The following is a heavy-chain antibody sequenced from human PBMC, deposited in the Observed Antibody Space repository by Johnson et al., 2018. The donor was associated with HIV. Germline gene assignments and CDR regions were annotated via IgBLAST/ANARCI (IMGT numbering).Heavy chain of an antibody. J-gene: IGHJ3*02. CDR2: ISYDGSNK. V-gene: IGHV3-30*18. D-gene: IGHD4-23*01. CDR3: AKRATVVSGSPSDAFDI. Sequence: QVQLVESGGGVVQPGRSLRLSCAASGFTLSTYGMHWVRQAPGKGLEWVAVISYDGSNKYYADSVKGRFTISRDNSKNTLYLQMNSLRPEDTAVYFCAKRATVVSGSPSDAFDIWGQGTMVTVSS. CDR1: GFTLSTYG.